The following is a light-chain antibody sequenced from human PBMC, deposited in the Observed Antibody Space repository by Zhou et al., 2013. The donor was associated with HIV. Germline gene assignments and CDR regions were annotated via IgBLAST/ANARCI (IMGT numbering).Light chain of an antibody. J-gene: IGKJ5*01. CDR1: QTIHSW. CDR2: KAS. V-gene: IGKV1-5*03. Sequence: DIHMTQSPSTLSASVGDSVTITCRASQTIHSWLAWYQQKPGKAPRLLIRKASDLESGVPSRFSGSVSGTEFSLTISSLQSDDFATYYCQQYSLSPITFGQGTRLQI. CDR3: QQYSLSPIT.